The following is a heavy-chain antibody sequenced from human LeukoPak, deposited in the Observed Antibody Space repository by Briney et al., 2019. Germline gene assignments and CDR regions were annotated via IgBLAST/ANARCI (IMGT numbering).Heavy chain of an antibody. J-gene: IGHJ4*02. CDR2: INHSGST. D-gene: IGHD3-22*01. V-gene: IGHV4-34*01. Sequence: PSETLFLTCAVYGGSFSGYYWSWIRQPPGKGLEWIGEINHSGSTNYNPSLKSRVTISVDTSKNQFSLKLSSVTAADTAVYYCASSLKTTYYYDSSGYLNDYWGQGTLVTVSS. CDR3: ASSLKTTYYYDSSGYLNDY. CDR1: GGSFSGYY.